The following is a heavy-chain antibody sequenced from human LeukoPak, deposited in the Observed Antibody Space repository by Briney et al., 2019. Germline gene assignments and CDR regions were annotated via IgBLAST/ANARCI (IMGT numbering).Heavy chain of an antibody. D-gene: IGHD2-2*01. CDR1: GGSISSGNYY. CDR2: IYTSGST. CDR3: AIYCSISSCQGNWFDP. V-gene: IGHV4-61*02. J-gene: IGHJ5*02. Sequence: SETLSLTCTVSGGSISSGNYYWSWVRQPAGKGLEWIGRIYTSGSTNYNPSLKSRVTIAVDTSKNQFSLKLTSVTAADMAVYYCAIYCSISSCQGNWFDPWGQGTLVTVSS.